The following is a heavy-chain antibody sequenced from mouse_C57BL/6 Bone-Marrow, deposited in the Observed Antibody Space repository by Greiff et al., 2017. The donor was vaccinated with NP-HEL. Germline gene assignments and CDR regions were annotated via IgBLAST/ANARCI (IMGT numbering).Heavy chain of an antibody. CDR2: IDPENGDT. CDR3: TADAWFAY. Sequence: VQLQQSGAELVRPGASVKLSCTASGFNIKDDYMHWVKQRPEQGLEWIGWIDPENGDTEYASKFQGKATITADTSSNTAYLQLSSLTSEDTAVYYWTADAWFAYWGQGTLVTVSA. V-gene: IGHV14-4*01. CDR1: GFNIKDDY. D-gene: IGHD2-3*01. J-gene: IGHJ3*01.